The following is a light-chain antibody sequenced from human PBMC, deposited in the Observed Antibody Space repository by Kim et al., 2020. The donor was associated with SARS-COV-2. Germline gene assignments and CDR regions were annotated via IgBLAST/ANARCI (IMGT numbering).Light chain of an antibody. V-gene: IGKV3-11*01. J-gene: IGKJ4*01. CDR3: QQRGTLPPALN. CDR2: DAA. Sequence: PGQSATLSCTARQNVATNLACYQQPPGPPPRLLIYDAAIRAAGIPDRFSCSGSGTDFTLTISRLAPEDFAVYYCQQRGTLPPALNFGGGTKVDIK. CDR1: QNVATN.